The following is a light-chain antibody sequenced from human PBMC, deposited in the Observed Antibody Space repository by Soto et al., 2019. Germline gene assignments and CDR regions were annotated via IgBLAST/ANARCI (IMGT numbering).Light chain of an antibody. J-gene: IGKJ3*01. CDR1: QNVSNNY. CDR3: QQYGTLPFT. V-gene: IGKV3-20*01. Sequence: EIVLTQSPGTLSLSPGERATLSCRASQNVSNNYLAWYQQKPGRAPRLLISGASNRATGIPDRFSGSGSGTDFTLAISRLEPEDFAVYYCQQYGTLPFTFGPGTKVDLK. CDR2: GAS.